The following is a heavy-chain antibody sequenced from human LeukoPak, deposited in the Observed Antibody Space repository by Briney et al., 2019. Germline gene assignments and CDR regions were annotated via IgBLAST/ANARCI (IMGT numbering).Heavy chain of an antibody. Sequence: SETLSLTCTVSGGSISSYYWSWIRQPPGKGLEWIGYIYYSGSTNYNPSLKSRVTISVDTSKNQFSLKLSSVTAADTAVYYCARARNSSHYFDYWGQGTLVTVSS. CDR3: ARARNSSHYFDY. CDR2: IYYSGST. J-gene: IGHJ4*02. CDR1: GGSISSYY. D-gene: IGHD6-6*01. V-gene: IGHV4-59*01.